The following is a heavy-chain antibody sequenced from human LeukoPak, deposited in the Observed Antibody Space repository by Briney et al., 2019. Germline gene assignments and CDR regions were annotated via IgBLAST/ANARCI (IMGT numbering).Heavy chain of an antibody. V-gene: IGHV3-11*01. CDR3: AREGSSSWYVDY. CDR1: GFTVSSNY. Sequence: PGGSLRLSCAASGFTVSSNYMSWVRQAPGKGLEWVSYSSGSSIYYADFVKGRFTISRDNAKNSLYLQMNSLRAEDTAVYYCAREGSSSWYVDYWGQGTLVTVSS. J-gene: IGHJ4*02. CDR2: SSGSSI. D-gene: IGHD6-13*01.